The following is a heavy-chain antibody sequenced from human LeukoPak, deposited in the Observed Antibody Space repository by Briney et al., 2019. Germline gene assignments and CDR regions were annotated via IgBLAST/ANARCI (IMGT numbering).Heavy chain of an antibody. CDR2: IYYSGST. D-gene: IGHD6-13*01. J-gene: IGHJ4*02. CDR3: ARYSSSWSQDFDY. CDR1: GGSISSSSYY. V-gene: IGHV4-39*07. Sequence: SETLSLTCTVSGGSISSSSYYWGWIRQPPGKGLEWIGSIYYSGSTYYNPSLKSRVTISVDTSKNQFSLKLSSVTAADTAVYYCARYSSSWSQDFDYWGQGTLVTVSS.